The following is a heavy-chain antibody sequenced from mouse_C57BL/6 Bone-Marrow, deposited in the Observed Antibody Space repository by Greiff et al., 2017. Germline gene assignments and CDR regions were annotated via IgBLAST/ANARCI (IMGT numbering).Heavy chain of an antibody. J-gene: IGHJ3*01. CDR1: GYTFTSYW. D-gene: IGHD1-1*01. Sequence: QVQLQQPGAELVKPGASVKLSCKASGYTFTSYWMHWVKQRPGRGLEWIGRIDPNSGGTKYNEKFKSKATLTVDKPSSTAYMQLSSLTSEDSAVYYCARDYDGSSFPAWFAYWGQGTRVTVSA. V-gene: IGHV1-72*01. CDR3: ARDYDGSSFPAWFAY. CDR2: IDPNSGGT.